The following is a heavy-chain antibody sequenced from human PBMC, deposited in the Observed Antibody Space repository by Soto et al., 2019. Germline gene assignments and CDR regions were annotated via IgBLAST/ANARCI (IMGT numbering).Heavy chain of an antibody. CDR3: VKDESINWYSGHFRH. Sequence: PGGSLRLSCAASGFTFDDYVMHWVRQVPGKGLEWVSGINWNSGSIGYADSVKGRFAISRDNAKNSLHLQMNSLRAEDTAFYYCVKDESINWYSGHFRHWGQGTLVTVSS. CDR1: GFTFDDYV. J-gene: IGHJ1*01. CDR2: INWNSGSI. V-gene: IGHV3-9*01. D-gene: IGHD6-13*01.